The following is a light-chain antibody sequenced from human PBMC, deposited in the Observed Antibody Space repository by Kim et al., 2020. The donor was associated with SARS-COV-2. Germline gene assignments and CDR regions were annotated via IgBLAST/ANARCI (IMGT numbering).Light chain of an antibody. Sequence: GTPGQRVTISCSGSSSNLGSDYVYWYQQLPGTAPKLLIYRNNQRPSGVPDRFSGSKSGTSASLAISGLRSEDEADYYCASWDDSLVFGGGTQLTVL. CDR3: ASWDDSLV. J-gene: IGLJ2*01. CDR2: RNN. CDR1: SSNLGSDY. V-gene: IGLV1-47*01.